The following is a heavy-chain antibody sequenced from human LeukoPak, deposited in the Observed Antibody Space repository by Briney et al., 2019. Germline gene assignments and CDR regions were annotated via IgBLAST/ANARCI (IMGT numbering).Heavy chain of an antibody. CDR3: ARVIVVVVAATRDAFDI. CDR1: GGSISSNDYY. V-gene: IGHV4-39*07. CDR2: IYYSGST. J-gene: IGHJ3*02. Sequence: SETLSLTCTVSGGSISSNDYYWDWIRQPPGMGLEYIGSIYYSGSTYYNPSLKSRVTISVDKSKNQFSLKLSSVTAADTAVYYCARVIVVVVAATRDAFDIWGQGTMVTVSS. D-gene: IGHD2-15*01.